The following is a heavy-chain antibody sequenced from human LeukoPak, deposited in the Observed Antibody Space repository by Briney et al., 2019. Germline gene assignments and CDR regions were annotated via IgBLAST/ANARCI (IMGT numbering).Heavy chain of an antibody. V-gene: IGHV4-34*01. J-gene: IGHJ4*02. CDR1: GGSFRGYY. Sequence: SETLSLTWAVYGGSFRGYYWSWSRQPPGKGVEWIGEINHSGSTNYNPSLKSRVTISLDTSKNQFSLKLSSVTAADTAVYYCARGGDYGDYRYGVDYWGQGTLVTVSS. CDR2: INHSGST. CDR3: ARGGDYGDYRYGVDY. D-gene: IGHD4-17*01.